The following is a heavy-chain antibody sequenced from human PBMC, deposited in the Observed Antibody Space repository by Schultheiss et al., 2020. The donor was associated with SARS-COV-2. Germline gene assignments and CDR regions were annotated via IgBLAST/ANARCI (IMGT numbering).Heavy chain of an antibody. V-gene: IGHV3-66*01. CDR3: ARSTYSYGSYYYYYYYMDV. CDR1: GFTVSSNY. D-gene: IGHD5-18*01. J-gene: IGHJ6*03. CDR2: IYSGGST. Sequence: GGSLRLSCAASGFTVSSNYMSWVRQAPGKGLEWVSVIYSGGSTYYADSVKGRFTISRDNSKNTLYLQMNSLRAEDTAVYYCARSTYSYGSYYYYYYYMDVWGKGTTVTVSS.